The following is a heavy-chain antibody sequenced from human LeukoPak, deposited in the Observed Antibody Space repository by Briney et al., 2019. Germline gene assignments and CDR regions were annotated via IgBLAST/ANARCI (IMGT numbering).Heavy chain of an antibody. J-gene: IGHJ5*02. D-gene: IGHD4-11*01. CDR2: ISDYNGNT. CDR3: ARDLYRDSLPVSWFDP. Sequence: PGASVKVSCKASGYTFTSYGISWVRQAPGQGLDWMGWISDYNGNTNYAQKLQGRVTMTTDTSTSTAYMELRSLRSDDTAVYYCARDLYRDSLPVSWFDPWGQGTLVTVSS. V-gene: IGHV1-18*01. CDR1: GYTFTSYG.